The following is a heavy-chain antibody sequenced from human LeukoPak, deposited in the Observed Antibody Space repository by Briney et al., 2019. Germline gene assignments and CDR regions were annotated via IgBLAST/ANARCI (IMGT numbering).Heavy chain of an antibody. Sequence: PSETLSLTCTVSGYSISSGYYWGWIRQPPGKGLEWIGSIYHSGSTYYNPSLKSRVTISFDTSNNHFSLKLSSVTAADTAVYYCARRGGYTGYDRDWGQGTLVTVSS. V-gene: IGHV4-38-2*02. CDR3: ARRGGYTGYDRD. CDR2: IYHSGST. D-gene: IGHD5-12*01. J-gene: IGHJ4*02. CDR1: GYSISSGYY.